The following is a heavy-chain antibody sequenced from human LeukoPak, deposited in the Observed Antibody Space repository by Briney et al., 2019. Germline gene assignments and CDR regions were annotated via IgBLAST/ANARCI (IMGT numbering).Heavy chain of an antibody. Sequence: APVKVSCKASGYTFTSYDINWVRQATGQGLEWMGWMNPNSGNTGYAQKFQGRVTMTRNTSISTAYMELSSLRSEDTAVYYCARAYYDFWSGYYPTYYYYMDVWGKGTTVTVSS. V-gene: IGHV1-8*01. J-gene: IGHJ6*03. D-gene: IGHD3-3*01. CDR1: GYTFTSYD. CDR3: ARAYYDFWSGYYPTYYYYMDV. CDR2: MNPNSGNT.